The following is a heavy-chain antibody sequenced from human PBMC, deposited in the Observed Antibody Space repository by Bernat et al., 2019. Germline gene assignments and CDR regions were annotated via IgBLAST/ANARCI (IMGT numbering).Heavy chain of an antibody. D-gene: IGHD3-16*02. V-gene: IGHV3-23*01. CDR1: GFTFSSYA. CDR3: AKDGGRIWGSYRGNWFDP. J-gene: IGHJ5*02. Sequence: EVQLLESGGGLVQPGGSLRLSCAASGFTFSSYAMSWVRKAPGKGRAWVSAISGSGGSTYYADSVKGRFTIARDNSKNTLYLQMNSLRAEDTAVYYCAKDGGRIWGSYRGNWFDPWGQGTLVTVSS. CDR2: ISGSGGST.